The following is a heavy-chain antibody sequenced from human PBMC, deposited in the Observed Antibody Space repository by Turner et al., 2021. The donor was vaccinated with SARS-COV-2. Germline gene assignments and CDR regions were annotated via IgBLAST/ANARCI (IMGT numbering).Heavy chain of an antibody. V-gene: IGHV3-21*01. CDR2: ISISSSNL. CDR1: GSTVSSYS. CDR3: ARWGPYYYDSSGYYPDAFDI. Sequence: EVQLVESGGGLVNPGGSLRLSCAASGSTVSSYSMNWVRQAPGKGLEWVSSISISSSNLYYADSVKGRFTIARDNAKNTLYLQMNSLRAEDTAVYYCARWGPYYYDSSGYYPDAFDIWGQGTMVTVSS. D-gene: IGHD3-22*01. J-gene: IGHJ3*02.